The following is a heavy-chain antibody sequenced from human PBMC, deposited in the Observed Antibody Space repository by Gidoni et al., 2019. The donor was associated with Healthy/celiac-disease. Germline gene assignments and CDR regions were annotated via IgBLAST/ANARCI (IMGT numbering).Heavy chain of an antibody. CDR2: IYPGDSDT. CDR3: ARQGDYYDSSGYYSFDY. J-gene: IGHJ4*02. Sequence: EVQLVPSGAEVKKPGESLKISCKGSGYSFTSYWIGWVRQMPGKGLGWMGIIYPGDSDTRYSPSFQGQVTISADKSISTAYLQWSSLKASDTAMYYCARQGDYYDSSGYYSFDYWGQGTLVTVSS. CDR1: GYSFTSYW. V-gene: IGHV5-51*01. D-gene: IGHD3-22*01.